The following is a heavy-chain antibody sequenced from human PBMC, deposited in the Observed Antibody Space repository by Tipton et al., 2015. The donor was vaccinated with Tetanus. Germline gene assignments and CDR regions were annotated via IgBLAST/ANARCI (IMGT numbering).Heavy chain of an antibody. Sequence: GLVKPSQTLSLTCTVSGGSIRSGGFFWNWLRQSPGKGLEWIGYVYYSGDTYYNPSFKSRVTISVDTSKNQFSQDLYSVTAADSAVYYCARNQGGGRVVRLNWFDPWGQGTLVPVSP. V-gene: IGHV4-31*03. CDR3: ARNQGGGRVVRLNWFDP. CDR2: VYYSGDT. D-gene: IGHD6-6*01. J-gene: IGHJ5*02. CDR1: GGSIRSGGFF.